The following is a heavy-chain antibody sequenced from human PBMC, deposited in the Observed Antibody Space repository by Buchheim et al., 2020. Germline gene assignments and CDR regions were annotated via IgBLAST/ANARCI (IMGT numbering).Heavy chain of an antibody. CDR1: GGSISSSNW. Sequence: QVQLQESGPGLVKPSGTLSLTCAVSGGSISSSNWWSWVRQPPGKGLEWIGEIYHSGSTNYNPSLKSRVTISVDKSKNQFSLKLSSVTVADTAVYYCARSRGYYDSSGYFKNRYYFDYWGQGTL. V-gene: IGHV4-4*02. CDR2: IYHSGST. D-gene: IGHD3-22*01. J-gene: IGHJ4*02. CDR3: ARSRGYYDSSGYFKNRYYFDY.